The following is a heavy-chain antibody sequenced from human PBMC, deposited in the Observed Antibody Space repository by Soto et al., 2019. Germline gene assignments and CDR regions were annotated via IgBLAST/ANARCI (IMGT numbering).Heavy chain of an antibody. J-gene: IGHJ4*02. CDR2: IVVDSNTA. CDR3: ARAIKGWEVNYYLDF. V-gene: IGHV1-69*06. CDR1: GSTFNNFA. D-gene: IGHD1-26*01. Sequence: QVVLLQSGAEVKEPGSSVRVSCQVSGSTFNNFAFSWVRQAPGHGPEWMGGIVVDSNTAEYSQRFQDRVTITADTPTETLSMELGSLTFEDTAVYYCARAIKGWEVNYYLDFWGQGTLVTVSS.